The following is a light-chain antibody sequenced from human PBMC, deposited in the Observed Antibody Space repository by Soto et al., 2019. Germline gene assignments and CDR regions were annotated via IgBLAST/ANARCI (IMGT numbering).Light chain of an antibody. Sequence: DIQMTQSPSSLSASVGDRVTITCRASQSISSYLNWYQQKPGKAPKLLIYAASSLQSGVPSRFSGSGSGTDFTLTISSQQPEDFATYSCQQSYSTLTWTFGQGTKVEIK. V-gene: IGKV1-39*01. J-gene: IGKJ1*01. CDR3: QQSYSTLTWT. CDR2: AAS. CDR1: QSISSY.